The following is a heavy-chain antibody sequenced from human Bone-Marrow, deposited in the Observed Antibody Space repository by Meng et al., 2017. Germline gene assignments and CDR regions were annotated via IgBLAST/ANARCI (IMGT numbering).Heavy chain of an antibody. Sequence: GESLKISCAASGFTFSNYAMNWVRQAPGRGLEWVAVISYDGSNKYYAESVKGRLTISRDNSRNTLFLQMKSLRADDAAVYYCARSWDDYGAGSYIRDWGLGTLVTVSS. D-gene: IGHD3-10*01. CDR1: GFTFSNYA. V-gene: IGHV3-30-3*01. CDR3: ARSWDDYGAGSYIRD. J-gene: IGHJ4*02. CDR2: ISYDGSNK.